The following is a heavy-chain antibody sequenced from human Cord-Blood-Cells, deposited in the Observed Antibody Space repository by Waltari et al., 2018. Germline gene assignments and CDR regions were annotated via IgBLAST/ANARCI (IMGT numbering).Heavy chain of an antibody. CDR3: ARGHLVLMVYVFDY. CDR1: SGSFSGYY. V-gene: IGHV4-34*01. CDR2: INHSGST. J-gene: IGHJ4*02. D-gene: IGHD2-8*01. Sequence: QVQLQQWAAGLLKPSATLSLTCAVYSGSFSGYYWIWIPQPPGKGPEWIGEINHSGSTNYNPSLKSRVTISVDTSKNQFSLKLSSVTAADTAVYYCARGHLVLMVYVFDYWGQGTLVTVSS.